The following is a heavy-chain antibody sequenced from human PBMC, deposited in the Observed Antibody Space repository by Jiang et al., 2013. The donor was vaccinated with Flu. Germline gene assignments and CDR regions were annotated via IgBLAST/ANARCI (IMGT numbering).Heavy chain of an antibody. CDR3: ARIRLGYYYDSSGYYAGGAFDI. CDR1: GFSLSTSGMC. V-gene: IGHV2-70*01. CDR2: IDWDDDK. Sequence: TLTCTFSGFSLSTSGMCVSWIRQPPGKALEWLALIDWDDDKYYSTSLKTRLTISKDTSKNQVVLTMTNMDPVDTATYYCARIRLGYYYDSSGYYAGGAFDIWGQGTMVTVSS. J-gene: IGHJ3*02. D-gene: IGHD3-22*01.